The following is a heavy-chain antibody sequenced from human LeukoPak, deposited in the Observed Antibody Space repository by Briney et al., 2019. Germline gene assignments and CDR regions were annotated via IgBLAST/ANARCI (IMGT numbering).Heavy chain of an antibody. V-gene: IGHV3-23*01. CDR3: ARDNGVVHGVYYMDV. Sequence: PGGSLRLSCAASGFTFISYAMSWVRQAPGKGLEWVSAISDGSTKYADSVKGRFTISRDNSKNTLYLQMDSLRAEDTAVYYCARDNGVVHGVYYMDVWGKGTTVTVS. CDR1: GFTFISYA. D-gene: IGHD3-3*01. J-gene: IGHJ6*03. CDR2: ISDGST.